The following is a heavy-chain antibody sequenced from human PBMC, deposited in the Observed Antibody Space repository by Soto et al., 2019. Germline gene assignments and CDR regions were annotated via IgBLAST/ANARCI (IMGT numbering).Heavy chain of an antibody. CDR2: IYTSGST. Sequence: VQLVESGGGLVKPGGSLRLSCAASGFTFSNAWMSWVRQAPGKGLEWVGRIYTSGSTNYNPSLKSRVTMSVDTSKNQFSLKLSSVTAADTAVYYCARIPLYSSSSVGYFDYWGQGTLVTVSS. D-gene: IGHD6-6*01. J-gene: IGHJ4*02. CDR3: ARIPLYSSSSVGYFDY. V-gene: IGHV4-4*07. CDR1: GFTFSNAW.